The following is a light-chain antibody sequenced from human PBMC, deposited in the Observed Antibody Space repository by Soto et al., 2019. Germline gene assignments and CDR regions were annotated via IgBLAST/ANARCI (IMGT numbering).Light chain of an antibody. Sequence: EIVLTQSPGTLSLSPGERATLYCRASQTVSSRYLAWYQQKPGQAPRLLMYGASNRATGIPDRFSGSGSGTDFTLTISRLEPEDFAVYFCQQYGRSPPFTFGQGTKVEFK. J-gene: IGKJ2*01. CDR1: QTVSSRY. V-gene: IGKV3-20*01. CDR2: GAS. CDR3: QQYGRSPPFT.